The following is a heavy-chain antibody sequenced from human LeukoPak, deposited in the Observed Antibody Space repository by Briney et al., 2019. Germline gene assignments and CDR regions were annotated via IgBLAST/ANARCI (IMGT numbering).Heavy chain of an antibody. CDR1: GGSLSSRNYN. D-gene: IGHD6-13*01. V-gene: IGHV4-39*01. J-gene: IGHJ4*02. CDR3: ARLDTSSSRSRGNYFDY. CDR2: ISYSGST. Sequence: SETLSLTCTVSGGSLSSRNYNWCAVRQPPGQGLEWIGSISYSGSTYYNASLKSRLTISVDTSKNQFSLKVSSVTAADTAVFYCARLDTSSSRSRGNYFDYWGQGTLVTVSS.